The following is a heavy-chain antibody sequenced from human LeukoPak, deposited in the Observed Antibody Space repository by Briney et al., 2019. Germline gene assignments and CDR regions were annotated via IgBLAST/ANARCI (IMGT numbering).Heavy chain of an antibody. D-gene: IGHD2-2*01. CDR2: IYSGGST. V-gene: IGHV3-53*01. CDR1: GFTVSSNY. CDR3: AREYQLLGTVYNYFDP. Sequence: GGSLRLSCAVSGFTVSSNYMSWVLQAPGKGLEWVSVIYSGGSTYYADSVKGRFTISRDNSKNTLYLQMNSLRAEDTAVYYCAREYQLLGTVYNYFDPWGQGTLVTVSS. J-gene: IGHJ5*02.